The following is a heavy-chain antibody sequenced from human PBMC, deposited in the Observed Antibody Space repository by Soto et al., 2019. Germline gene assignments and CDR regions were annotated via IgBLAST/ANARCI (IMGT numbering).Heavy chain of an antibody. J-gene: IGHJ3*02. V-gene: IGHV3-7*03. Sequence: EVQLVESGGGVVQPGGSLRLSCAASGFFFPTYWMSWVRQAPGKGLEWVADINQDGSEKYHVDSVKGRFTISRDNPKNSLYLQMNSLRAEDTAIYYCTRGGDYGGRQDAFDIWGQGTMVTVSS. CDR3: TRGGDYGGRQDAFDI. CDR1: GFFFPTYW. CDR2: INQDGSEK. D-gene: IGHD4-17*01.